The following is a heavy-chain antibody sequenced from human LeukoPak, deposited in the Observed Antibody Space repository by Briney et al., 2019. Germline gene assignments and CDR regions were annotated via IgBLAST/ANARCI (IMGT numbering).Heavy chain of an antibody. CDR3: ARAAAEELKFDY. V-gene: IGHV4-30-2*01. Sequence: PSETLSLTCTVSGGSISSGGYYWSWIRQPPGKGLEWIGYIYHSGSTYYNPSLKSRVTISVDRSKNQFSLKLSSVTAADTAVYYCARAAAEELKFDYWGQGTLVTVSS. CDR1: GGSISSGGYY. CDR2: IYHSGST. J-gene: IGHJ4*02. D-gene: IGHD6-13*01.